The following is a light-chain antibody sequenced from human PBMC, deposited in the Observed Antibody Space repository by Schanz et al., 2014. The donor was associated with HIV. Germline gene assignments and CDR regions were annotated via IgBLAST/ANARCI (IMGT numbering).Light chain of an antibody. V-gene: IGKV1-5*03. J-gene: IGKJ2*01. CDR3: QQYKSHSPFT. Sequence: DVHMTQSPSTLSASFGDRVTITCRASQDIGPWLAWYQRKPGKAPKLLIYKASSLQSGVPSRFSGSGSGTEFTLTISSLQSEDFATYYCQQYKSHSPFTFGQGTKIEIK. CDR1: QDIGPW. CDR2: KAS.